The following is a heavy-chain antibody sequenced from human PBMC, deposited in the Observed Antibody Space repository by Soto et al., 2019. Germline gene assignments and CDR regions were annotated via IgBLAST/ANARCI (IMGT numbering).Heavy chain of an antibody. J-gene: IGHJ5*02. CDR2: ISWNSGSI. CDR3: AKVSTTHTFGPLDP. Sequence: EVQLVESGGGLVQPGRSVRLSCAASGFTFDDYGMHWVRQAPGKGLEWVSGISWNSGSIGYADSVKGRFIISIDNAKNSLYLQMNNLRAEDTAFYFCAKVSTTHTFGPLDPWGQGTLVTVSS. CDR1: GFTFDDYG. V-gene: IGHV3-9*01. D-gene: IGHD1-1*01.